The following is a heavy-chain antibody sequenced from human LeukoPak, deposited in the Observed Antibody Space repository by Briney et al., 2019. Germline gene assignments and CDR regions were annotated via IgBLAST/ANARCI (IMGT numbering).Heavy chain of an antibody. CDR1: GFTFSSHG. D-gene: IGHD3-16*01. CDR2: ISPSGGIT. V-gene: IGHV3-23*01. Sequence: GGFLRLSCAASGFTFSSHGMNWVRQAPGKGLEWVSGISPSGGITYYTDSVKGRFTISRDNSKNTVSLQMNSLRGDDTAVYYCAKDDAWGRYKDWGQGTLVTVSS. CDR3: AKDDAWGRYKD. J-gene: IGHJ1*01.